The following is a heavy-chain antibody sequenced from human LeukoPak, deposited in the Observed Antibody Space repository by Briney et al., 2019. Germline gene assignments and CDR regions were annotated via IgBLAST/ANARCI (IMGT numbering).Heavy chain of an antibody. J-gene: IGHJ6*03. CDR3: AKVAETDDSGHFYYMDV. CDR1: GFTFTNYG. Sequence: GGSLRLSCAASGFTFTNYGMYWVRQAPGKGLEWVSFLRFDGTTTYYADSVKGRFTISRDTSRNTLYLQMHSLRAEDTAVYYCAKVAETDDSGHFYYMDVWGKGTTVTV. D-gene: IGHD3-10*01. V-gene: IGHV3-30*02. CDR2: LRFDGTTT.